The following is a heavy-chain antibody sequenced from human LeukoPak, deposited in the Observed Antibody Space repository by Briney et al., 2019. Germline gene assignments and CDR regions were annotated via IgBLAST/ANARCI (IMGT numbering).Heavy chain of an antibody. CDR3: ARGDPFGYSYGRDNWFDP. D-gene: IGHD5-18*01. CDR1: GGSFSGYY. Sequence: RSSETLSLTCAVYGGSFSGYYWSWIRQPPGKGLEWIGEIDHSGSTNYNPSLKSRVTISVDTSKNQFSLKLSSVTAADTAVYYCARGDPFGYSYGRDNWFDPWGQGTLVTVSS. V-gene: IGHV4-34*01. J-gene: IGHJ5*02. CDR2: IDHSGST.